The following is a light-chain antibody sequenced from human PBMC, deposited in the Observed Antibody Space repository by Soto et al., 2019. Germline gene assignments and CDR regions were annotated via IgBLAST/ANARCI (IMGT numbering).Light chain of an antibody. J-gene: IGLJ2*01. CDR1: SSDVGGYNF. CDR3: SSYAGSNMVV. Sequence: QSALTQPPSASGSPGQSVTISCTGTSSDVGGYNFVSWYQQHPGKAPKLMIYEVSERPSGVPDRFSGSKSGNTASLTVSGFQTEDEADYDCSSYAGSNMVVFGGGTKLTVL. V-gene: IGLV2-8*01. CDR2: EVS.